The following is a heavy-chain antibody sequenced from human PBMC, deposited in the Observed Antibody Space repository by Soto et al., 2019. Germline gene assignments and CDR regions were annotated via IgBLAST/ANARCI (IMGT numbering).Heavy chain of an antibody. Sequence: SETLSLTCTVSGGSISSYYWSWMRQPPGKGLEWIGYIYYSGSTNYNPSLKSRVTISVDTSKNQFSLKLSSVTAADTAVYYCARDWAAAAGPYYYYYGMDVWGQGTTVTVSS. D-gene: IGHD6-13*01. CDR1: GGSISSYY. V-gene: IGHV4-59*01. CDR3: ARDWAAAAGPYYYYYGMDV. J-gene: IGHJ6*02. CDR2: IYYSGST.